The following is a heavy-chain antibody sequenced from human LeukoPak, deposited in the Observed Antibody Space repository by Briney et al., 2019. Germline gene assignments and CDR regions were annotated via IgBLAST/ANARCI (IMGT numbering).Heavy chain of an antibody. J-gene: IGHJ4*02. CDR3: AKGSGYYFRYYFDY. CDR1: GFTFSSYG. Sequence: PGGALRVSCADSGFTFSSYGMSWVRQAPGKGLEWGSAISGSGGSTYYADSVKGRFTISRDNSKNTLYLQMNSLRAEDTAVYYCAKGSGYYFRYYFDYWGQGTLVTVSS. D-gene: IGHD3-22*01. CDR2: ISGSGGST. V-gene: IGHV3-23*01.